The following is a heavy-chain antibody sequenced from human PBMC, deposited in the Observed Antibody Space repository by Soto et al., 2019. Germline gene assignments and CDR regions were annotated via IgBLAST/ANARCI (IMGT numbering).Heavy chain of an antibody. CDR3: ARVPLWFGARYGMDG. Sequence: SVKVSCKASGGTFSSYTISWVRQAPGQGLEWMGRIIPILGIANYAQKFQGRVTITADKSTSTAYMELSSLRSEDTAVYYCARVPLWFGARYGMDGCGQGTTVTVSS. CDR1: GGTFSSYT. D-gene: IGHD3-10*01. CDR2: IIPILGIA. J-gene: IGHJ6*02. V-gene: IGHV1-69*02.